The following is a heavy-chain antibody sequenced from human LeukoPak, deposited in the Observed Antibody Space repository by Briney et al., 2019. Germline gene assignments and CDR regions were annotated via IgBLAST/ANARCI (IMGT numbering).Heavy chain of an antibody. V-gene: IGHV3-30*02. J-gene: IGHJ4*02. CDR1: GFTFSSYG. CDR3: AKMVGHCSSTSCYDGDDY. Sequence: SGGSLRLSCAASGFTFSSYGMHWVRQAPGRGLEWVAFIRYDGSNKYYADSVKGRFTISRDNSKNTLYLQMNSLRAEDTAVYYCAKMVGHCSSTSCYDGDDYWGQGTLVTVSS. CDR2: IRYDGSNK. D-gene: IGHD2-2*01.